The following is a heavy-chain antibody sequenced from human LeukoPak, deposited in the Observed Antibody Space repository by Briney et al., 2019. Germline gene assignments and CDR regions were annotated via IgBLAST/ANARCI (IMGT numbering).Heavy chain of an antibody. CDR1: AYTFTVYY. J-gene: IGHJ4*02. CDR3: AREGSGWCGNFDY. V-gene: IGHV1-2*02. Sequence: ASVKVSYKASAYTFTVYYMHWVRQAPGQGLEWMGWINPDSGGTNYAQKFQGRVTMTRDTSISTAYMEVSRLRSDDTAVYYCAREGSGWCGNFDYWGQGTLVTVSS. CDR2: INPDSGGT. D-gene: IGHD6-19*01.